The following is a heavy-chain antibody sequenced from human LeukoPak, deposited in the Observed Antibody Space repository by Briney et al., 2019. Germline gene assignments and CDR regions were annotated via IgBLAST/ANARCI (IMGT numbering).Heavy chain of an antibody. CDR3: VPRPGPGFDY. CDR2: ITSSGGKT. CDR1: GFTFSDHY. D-gene: IGHD1-14*01. V-gene: IGHV3-23*01. J-gene: IGHJ4*02. Sequence: GGSLRLSCAASGFTFSDHYMDWVRQAPGKGLEWVSGITSSGGKTFHADCVKGRFTISRDNSKNTLYLQMNSLRAEDTAVYYCVPRPGPGFDYWGQGTLVTVSS.